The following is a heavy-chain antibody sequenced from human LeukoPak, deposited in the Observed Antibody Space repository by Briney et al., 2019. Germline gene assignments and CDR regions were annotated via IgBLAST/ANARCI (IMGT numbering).Heavy chain of an antibody. Sequence: PGRSLRLACAASGFSFSSYGMHWVCQAPGKGLEWVAVISNDGSSKYYGDSVKGRFTISRDNAENSLYLQMNTLRGEDTAVYYCARDYYRNSAYYGMDVWGRGTTVTVSS. J-gene: IGHJ6*02. CDR2: ISNDGSSK. D-gene: IGHD4-11*01. V-gene: IGHV3-30*03. CDR3: ARDYYRNSAYYGMDV. CDR1: GFSFSSYG.